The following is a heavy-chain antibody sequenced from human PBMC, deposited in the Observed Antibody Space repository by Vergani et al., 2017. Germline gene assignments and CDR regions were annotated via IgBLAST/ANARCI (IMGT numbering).Heavy chain of an antibody. D-gene: IGHD1-7*01. Sequence: EVQLVESGGGLVKPGGSLRLSCAASGFTFSNAWMSWVRQAPGKGLEWVGRIKSKTDGGTTDYAAPVKGRITISRDDSKNTLYLQMNSLKTEDTAVYYCTTGFLELRSLYYYYGMDVWGQGTTVTVSS. CDR2: IKSKTDGGTT. J-gene: IGHJ6*02. CDR1: GFTFSNAW. V-gene: IGHV3-15*01. CDR3: TTGFLELRSLYYYYGMDV.